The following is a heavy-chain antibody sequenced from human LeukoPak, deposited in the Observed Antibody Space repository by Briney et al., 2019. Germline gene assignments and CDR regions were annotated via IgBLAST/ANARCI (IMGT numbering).Heavy chain of an antibody. CDR2: ISSSGSTI. CDR3: ARAGAHGYCSSTSCSYYYYYGMDV. V-gene: IGHV3-11*01. CDR1: GFTFSDYY. J-gene: IGHJ6*02. D-gene: IGHD2-2*01. Sequence: PGGSLRPSCAASGFTFSDYYMSWIRQAPGKGLEWVSYISSSGSTIYYADSVKGRFTISRDNAKNSLYLQMNSLRAEDTAVYYCARAGAHGYCSSTSCSYYYYYGMDVWGQGTTVTVSS.